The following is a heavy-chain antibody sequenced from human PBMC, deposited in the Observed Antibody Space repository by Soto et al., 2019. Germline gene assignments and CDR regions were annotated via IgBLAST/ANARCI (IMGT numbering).Heavy chain of an antibody. J-gene: IGHJ3*02. V-gene: IGHV4-34*01. Sequence: SETQSLTCAVYGGSFSGYYWSWIRQPPGKGLEWIGEINHSGSTNYNPSLKSRVTISVDTSKNQFSLKLSSVTAADTAVYYCARGNLWGSVSDAFDIWGQGTMVTVSS. D-gene: IGHD3-10*01. CDR3: ARGNLWGSVSDAFDI. CDR2: INHSGST. CDR1: GGSFSGYY.